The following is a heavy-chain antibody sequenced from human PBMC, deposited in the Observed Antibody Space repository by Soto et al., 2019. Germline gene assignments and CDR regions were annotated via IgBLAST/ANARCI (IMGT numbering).Heavy chain of an antibody. Sequence: QSGGSLRLSCAASGFTFSSYAMSWVRQAPGKGLEWVSAISGSGGSTYYADSVKGRFTISRDNSKNTLYLQMNSLRAEDTAVYYCANCVWFGEYYGMDVWGQGTTVTVSS. CDR1: GFTFSSYA. CDR2: ISGSGGST. V-gene: IGHV3-23*01. CDR3: ANCVWFGEYYGMDV. J-gene: IGHJ6*02. D-gene: IGHD3-10*01.